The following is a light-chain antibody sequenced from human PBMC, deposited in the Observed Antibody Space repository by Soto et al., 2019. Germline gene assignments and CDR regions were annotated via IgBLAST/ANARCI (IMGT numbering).Light chain of an antibody. J-gene: IGKJ1*01. Sequence: DIQMAQSPSTLSASVGDRFTITCRASQSVSSWLAWFQQKPGKAPKLLIYKASNLQSGVSSRFSGGGSGTEFTLTISSLQPDDFATYYCQQYKTYWTFGPGTKVDIK. CDR2: KAS. CDR1: QSVSSW. V-gene: IGKV1-5*03. CDR3: QQYKTYWT.